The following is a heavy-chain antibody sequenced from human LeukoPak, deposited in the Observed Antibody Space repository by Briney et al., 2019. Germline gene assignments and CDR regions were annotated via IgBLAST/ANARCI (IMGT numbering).Heavy chain of an antibody. D-gene: IGHD3-10*01. J-gene: IGHJ5*02. CDR1: GGSISSHH. V-gene: IGHV4-4*07. CDR2: ILNSGSI. Sequence: SETLSLTCTVSGGSISSHHWSWIRQPAGKGLEWIGRILNSGSIHYNPSLQSRVTMSLDTSRNHLSLKLTSVTAADTAVYYCARGRSGGDWFDPWGQGTLVTVSS. CDR3: ARGRSGGDWFDP.